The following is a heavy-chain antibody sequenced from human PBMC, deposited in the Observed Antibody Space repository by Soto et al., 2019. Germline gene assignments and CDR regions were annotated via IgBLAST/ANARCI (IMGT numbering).Heavy chain of an antibody. V-gene: IGHV3-23*01. CDR2: ISGSGGST. CDR3: EKEGVEWEMAPYYFDY. J-gene: IGHJ4*02. Sequence: GGSLRLSCAASGFTFSSYAMSWVRQAPGKGLEWVSAISGSGGSTYYADSVKGRFTISRDNSKNTLYLQMNSLRAEDTAVYYCEKEGVEWEMAPYYFDYWGQGTLVTVSS. D-gene: IGHD1-26*01. CDR1: GFTFSSYA.